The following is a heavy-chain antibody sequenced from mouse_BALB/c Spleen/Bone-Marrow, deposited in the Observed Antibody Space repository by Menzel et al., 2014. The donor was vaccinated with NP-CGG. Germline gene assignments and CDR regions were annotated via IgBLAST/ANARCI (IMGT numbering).Heavy chain of an antibody. CDR1: GFTFSDYY. Sequence: EVMLVESGGGLVKPGGSLKLSCAASGFTFSDYYMYWVRQTPEKGLEWVATISDGGSYTYYPDSVKGRFTISRDNAKNNLYLQMSSLKSEDTAMYYCARGSSYFDYWGQGTTLTVSS. CDR2: ISDGGSYT. D-gene: IGHD1-1*01. CDR3: ARGSSYFDY. V-gene: IGHV5-4*02. J-gene: IGHJ2*01.